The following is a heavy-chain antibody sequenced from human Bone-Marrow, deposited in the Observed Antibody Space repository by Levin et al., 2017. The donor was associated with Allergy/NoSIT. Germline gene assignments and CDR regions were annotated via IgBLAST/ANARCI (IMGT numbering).Heavy chain of an antibody. V-gene: IGHV1-46*01. CDR1: GYTFTSYY. D-gene: IGHD2-15*01. CDR2: INPSGGST. Sequence: GESLKISCKASGYTFTSYYMHWVRQAPGQGLEWMGIINPSGGSTSYAQKFQGRVTMTRDTSTSTVYMELSSLRSEDTAVYYCARGFSSHCSGGSCPFDYWGQGTLVTVSS. J-gene: IGHJ4*02. CDR3: ARGFSSHCSGGSCPFDY.